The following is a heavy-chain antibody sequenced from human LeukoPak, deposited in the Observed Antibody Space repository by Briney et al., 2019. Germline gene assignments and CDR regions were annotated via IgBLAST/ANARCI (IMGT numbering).Heavy chain of an antibody. CDR1: GGSISSYY. J-gene: IGHJ6*03. CDR3: ARDLSSYYYYYMDV. Sequence: SETLSLTCTVSGGSISSYYWSWIRQPPGTGLEWIGYIYYSGSTNYNPSLKSRVTISVDTSKNQFSLKLSSVTAADTAVYYCARDLSSYYYYYMDVWGKGATVTVSS. D-gene: IGHD3-3*02. V-gene: IGHV4-59*01. CDR2: IYYSGST.